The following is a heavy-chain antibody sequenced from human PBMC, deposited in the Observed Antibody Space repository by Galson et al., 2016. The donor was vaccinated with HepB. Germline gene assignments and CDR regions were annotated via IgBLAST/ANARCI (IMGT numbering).Heavy chain of an antibody. CDR3: ARGRSPTYIGSSKDGVLQH. D-gene: IGHD5/OR15-5a*01. V-gene: IGHV1-46*02. CDR1: GYIFNDFY. CDR2: INPGSAYT. Sequence: ASGYIFNDFYIHWVRQAPGQGLEWMGLINPGSAYTYFAQKFQGRVSMTRDTSTGIVYMELTGLRSEDTAVYSCARGRSPTYIGSSKDGVLQHWGQGTPGTV. J-gene: IGHJ1*01.